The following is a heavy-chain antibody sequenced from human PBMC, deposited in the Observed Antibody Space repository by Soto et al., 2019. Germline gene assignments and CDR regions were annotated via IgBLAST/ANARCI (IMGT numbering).Heavy chain of an antibody. J-gene: IGHJ4*02. V-gene: IGHV3-53*01. CDR1: GFTVSSNY. CDR3: ARDWYSSSSEGFFDY. Sequence: EVQLVESGGGLIQPGGSLRLSCAASGFTVSSNYMSWVRQAPGKGLEWVSVIYSGGSTYYADSVKGRFTISRDNSKNTLYLQMNSLRAEDTAVYYCARDWYSSSSEGFFDYWGQGTLVTVSS. CDR2: IYSGGST. D-gene: IGHD6-6*01.